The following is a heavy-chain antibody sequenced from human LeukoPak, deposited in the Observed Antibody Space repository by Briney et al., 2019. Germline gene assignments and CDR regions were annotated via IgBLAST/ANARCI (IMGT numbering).Heavy chain of an antibody. CDR1: GINFRSYS. CDR2: TSHDGSNK. CDR3: ARGARGYNYGYDELDY. J-gene: IGHJ4*02. Sequence: GGSLRLSCAGSGINFRSYSMHWVRQAPGKGLEWVAVTSHDGSNKHYADSVKGRFTISRDNSKSTLYLQMNSLRAEDTAVYYCARGARGYNYGYDELDYWGQGTLVTVSS. V-gene: IGHV3-30*03. D-gene: IGHD5-18*01.